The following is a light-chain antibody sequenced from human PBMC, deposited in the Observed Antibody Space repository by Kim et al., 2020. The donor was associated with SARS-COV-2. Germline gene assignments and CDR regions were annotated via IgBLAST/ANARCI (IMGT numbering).Light chain of an antibody. Sequence: SYELTQPPSVSVAPGKTARITCGGNNIGSKSVHWYQQKPGQAPVLVIYYDSDRPSGSPERFSGSNSGNTATLTISRVEAGDGAAYYCQVWDSSSDHPNWV. CDR3: QVWDSSSDHPNWV. V-gene: IGLV3-21*04. CDR1: NIGSKS. CDR2: YDS. J-gene: IGLJ3*02.